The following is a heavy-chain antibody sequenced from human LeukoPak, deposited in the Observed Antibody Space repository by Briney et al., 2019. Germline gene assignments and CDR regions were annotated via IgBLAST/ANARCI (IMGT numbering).Heavy chain of an antibody. CDR3: AKFPLASYYYDSSSIGYYFDY. V-gene: IGHV3-23*01. D-gene: IGHD3-22*01. Sequence: GGSLRLSCLTSGFTFSTIAMSWVRQAPGKGLEWLSGISGSGASTYYADSVKGRFTISRDNSKNTLYLQMNSLRAEDTAVYYCAKFPLASYYYDSSSIGYYFDYWGQGTLVTVSS. CDR2: ISGSGAST. J-gene: IGHJ4*02. CDR1: GFTFSTIA.